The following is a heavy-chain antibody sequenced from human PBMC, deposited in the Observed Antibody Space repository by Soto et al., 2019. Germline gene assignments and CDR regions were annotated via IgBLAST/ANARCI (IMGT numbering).Heavy chain of an antibody. V-gene: IGHV4-59*01. Sequence: PSETLSLTCTVSGGSISSYYWSWIRQPPGKGLEWIGYIYYSGSTNYNPSLKSRVTISVDTSKNQFSLKLSSVTAADTAVYYCARAGFWNGSDGYDLWGQGTMVTVSS. CDR2: IYYSGST. CDR1: GGSISSYY. J-gene: IGHJ3*01. D-gene: IGHD3-3*01. CDR3: ARAGFWNGSDGYDL.